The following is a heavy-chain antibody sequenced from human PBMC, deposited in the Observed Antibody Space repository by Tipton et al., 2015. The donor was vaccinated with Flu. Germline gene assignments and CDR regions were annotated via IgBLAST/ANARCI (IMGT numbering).Heavy chain of an antibody. CDR2: ISGSDNII. D-gene: IGHD5-12*01. V-gene: IGHV3-48*03. J-gene: IGHJ4*02. Sequence: GSLRLSCAASGFTFSSYEMNWVRQAPGKGLEWLSHISGSDNIINYADSVKGRFSISRDNSKNTLYLQMNSLRAEDTAVYYCAKVPVANTACSDWGQGTLVTVSS. CDR1: GFTFSSYE. CDR3: AKVPVANTACSD.